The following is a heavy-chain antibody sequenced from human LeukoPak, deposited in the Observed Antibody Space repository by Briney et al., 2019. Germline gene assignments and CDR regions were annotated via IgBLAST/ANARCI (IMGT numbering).Heavy chain of an antibody. D-gene: IGHD1-14*01. J-gene: IGHJ4*02. Sequence: GGSLRLSCAASDFIFSTYTMNWVRQAPGKGLEWVSSISSSSNDIFYADSVKGRFTISRDNAKNSLYLQMNSLRDGDTAVYYCARDGRWTITTPGDYWGQGTLVTVSS. CDR1: DFIFSTYT. CDR2: ISSSSNDI. CDR3: ARDGRWTITTPGDY. V-gene: IGHV3-48*02.